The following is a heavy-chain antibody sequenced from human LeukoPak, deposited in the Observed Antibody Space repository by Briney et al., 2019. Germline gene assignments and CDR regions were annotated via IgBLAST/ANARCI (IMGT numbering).Heavy chain of an antibody. Sequence: PGGSLRLSCAASGFTFSSYSMNWVRQAPGKGLEWVSSISSSSSYIYYADSVKGRFTISRDNAKNSLYLQMNSLRAEDTAVYYCARQYYDILTGYYDYYYYGMDVWGQGTTVTVSS. CDR2: ISSSSSYI. CDR3: ARQYYDILTGYYDYYYYGMDV. CDR1: GFTFSSYS. D-gene: IGHD3-9*01. V-gene: IGHV3-21*01. J-gene: IGHJ6*02.